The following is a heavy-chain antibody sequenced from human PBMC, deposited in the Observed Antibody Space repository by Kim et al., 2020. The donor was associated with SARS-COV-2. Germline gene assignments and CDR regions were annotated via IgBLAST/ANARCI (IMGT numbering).Heavy chain of an antibody. Sequence: SETLSLTCSVSGWSVNSGTYYWTWIRQSPGKGLEWIGYSYYSGSAKYNPSLKSRVTISVDTSKNQFSLKLTSVTAADTAVYYCAREYFGEVNWFDPWGQGTLVIVSS. J-gene: IGHJ5*02. V-gene: IGHV4-61*01. D-gene: IGHD3-10*01. CDR2: SYYSGSA. CDR3: AREYFGEVNWFDP. CDR1: GWSVNSGTYY.